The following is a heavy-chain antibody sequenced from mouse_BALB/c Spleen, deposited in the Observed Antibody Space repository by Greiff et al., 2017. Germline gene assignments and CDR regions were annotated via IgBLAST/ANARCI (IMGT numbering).Heavy chain of an antibody. CDR2: ISNGGGST. V-gene: IGHV5-12-2*01. Sequence: EVKLVESGGGLVQPGGSLKLSCAASGFTFSSYTMSWVRQTPEKRLEWVAYISNGGGSTYYPDTVKGRFTISRDNAKNTLYLQMSSLKSEDTAMYYCARQGFDYWGQGTTLTVSS. CDR3: ARQGFDY. J-gene: IGHJ2*01. CDR1: GFTFSSYT.